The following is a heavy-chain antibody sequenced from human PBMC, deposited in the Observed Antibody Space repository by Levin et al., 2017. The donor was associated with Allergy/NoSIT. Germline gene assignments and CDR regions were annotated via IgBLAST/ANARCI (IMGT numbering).Heavy chain of an antibody. CDR2: INHSGST. CDR1: GGSFSGYY. J-gene: IGHJ4*02. Sequence: SQTLSLPFSVYGGSFSGYYWSWIRQPPGTVLSFLGEINHSGSTNYNPSLKSRVTISVDTSKNQFSLKLSSVTAADTAVYYCARSPPGRTAPDYYYGSGNDIDYWGQGTLVTVSS. V-gene: IGHV4-34*01. D-gene: IGHD3-10*01. CDR3: ARSPPGRTAPDYYYGSGNDIDY.